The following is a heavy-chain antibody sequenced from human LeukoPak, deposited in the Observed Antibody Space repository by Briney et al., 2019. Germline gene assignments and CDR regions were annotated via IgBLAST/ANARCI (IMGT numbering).Heavy chain of an antibody. J-gene: IGHJ4*02. CDR1: GGSISSSNYY. CDR2: IYYSGST. D-gene: IGHD3-22*01. Sequence: PSETLSLTCTVSGGSISSSNYYWGWLRQPPGKGLEWIGRIYYSGSTYYNTSLKSRVTISADTSKNQFSLNLNSVTAADTAVYFCATWITMIVVVTSYWGQGTLVSVSS. V-gene: IGHV4-39*01. CDR3: ATWITMIVVVTSY.